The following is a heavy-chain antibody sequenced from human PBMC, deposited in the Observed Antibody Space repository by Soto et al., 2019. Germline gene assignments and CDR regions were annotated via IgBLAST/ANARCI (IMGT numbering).Heavy chain of an antibody. CDR1: GFTFSSYA. J-gene: IGHJ5*02. D-gene: IGHD2-21*01. CDR3: AKDRAYCGCDCYSNWFDP. CDR2: ISGSGGST. V-gene: IGHV3-23*01. Sequence: GGSLRLSCAASGFTFSSYAMSWVRQAPGKGLEWVSAISGSGGSTYYADSVKGRFTISRDNSKNTLYLQMNSLRAEDTAVYYCAKDRAYCGCDCYSNWFDPWGQGTLVTVSS.